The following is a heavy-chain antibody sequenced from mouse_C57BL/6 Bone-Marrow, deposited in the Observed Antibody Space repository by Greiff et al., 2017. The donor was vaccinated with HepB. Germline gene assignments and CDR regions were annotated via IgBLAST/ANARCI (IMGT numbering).Heavy chain of an antibody. CDR1: GYTFTDYN. Sequence: VQLQQSGPELVKPGASVKIPCKSSGYTFTDYNMDWVKQSHGKSLEWIGDINPNNGGTIYNQKFKGKATLTVDKSSSTAYMELRSLTSEDTAVYYCARLGANWDSWFAYWGQGTLVTVSA. D-gene: IGHD4-1*01. V-gene: IGHV1-18*01. J-gene: IGHJ3*01. CDR2: INPNNGGT. CDR3: ARLGANWDSWFAY.